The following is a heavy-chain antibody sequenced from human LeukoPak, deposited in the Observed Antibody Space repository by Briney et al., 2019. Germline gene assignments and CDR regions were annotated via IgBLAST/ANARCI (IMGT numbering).Heavy chain of an antibody. V-gene: IGHV3-9*01. J-gene: IGHJ4*02. CDR3: AKDMSTMVRGVMDY. D-gene: IGHD3-10*01. CDR1: GFTFSDYY. Sequence: GGSLRLSCVASGFTFSDYYMTWIRQAPGKGLEWVSGISWNSGSIGYADSVKGRFTISRDNAKNSLYLQMNSLRAEDTALYYCAKDMSTMVRGVMDYWGQGTLVTVSS. CDR2: ISWNSGSI.